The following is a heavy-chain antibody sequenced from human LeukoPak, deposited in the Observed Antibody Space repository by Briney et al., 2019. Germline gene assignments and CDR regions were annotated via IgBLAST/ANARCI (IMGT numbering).Heavy chain of an antibody. Sequence: PGGSLRLSCAASGFTFSSYSMNWVRQAPGKGLEWVSSISSSSSYIYYADSVKGRFTISRDNAKNSLYLQMNSLRAEDTAVYYCARSHPGYCSGGSCRQFDDWGQGTLVTVSS. CDR1: GFTFSSYS. D-gene: IGHD2-15*01. J-gene: IGHJ4*02. CDR2: ISSSSSYI. CDR3: ARSHPGYCSGGSCRQFDD. V-gene: IGHV3-21*01.